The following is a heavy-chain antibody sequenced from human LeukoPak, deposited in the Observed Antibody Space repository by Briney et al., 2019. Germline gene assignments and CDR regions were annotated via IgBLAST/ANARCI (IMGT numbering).Heavy chain of an antibody. J-gene: IGHJ4*02. D-gene: IGHD2-15*01. V-gene: IGHV4-34*01. CDR2: INHSGST. CDR3: ARGRYCSGGSCYLGHDY. CDR1: GGSFSGYY. Sequence: SETLSLTCAVYGGSFSGYYWSWIRQPPGKGLEWIGEINHSGSTNYNPSLKSRVTISVDTSKNQFSLKLSSVTAADAAVYYCARGRYCSGGSCYLGHDYWGQGTLVTVSS.